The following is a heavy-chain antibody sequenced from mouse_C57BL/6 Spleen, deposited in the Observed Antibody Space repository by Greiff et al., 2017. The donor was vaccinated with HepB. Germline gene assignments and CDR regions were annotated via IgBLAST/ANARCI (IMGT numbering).Heavy chain of an antibody. CDR1: GYAFSSSW. J-gene: IGHJ3*01. CDR3: ARDSNYFWFAY. Sequence: QVQLKQSGPELVKPGASVKISCKASGYAFSSSWMNWVKQRPGKGLEWIGRIYPGDGDTNYNGKFKGKATLTADKSSSTAYMQLSSLTSEDSAVYFCARDSNYFWFAYWGQGTLVTVSA. D-gene: IGHD2-5*01. CDR2: IYPGDGDT. V-gene: IGHV1-82*01.